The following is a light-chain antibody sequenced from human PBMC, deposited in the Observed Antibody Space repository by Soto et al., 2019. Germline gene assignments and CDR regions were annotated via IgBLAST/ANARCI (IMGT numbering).Light chain of an antibody. Sequence: QSFLTQPPSVSGAPGQRVTISCTGSSSNIGAGYDVHYYQQLPGRAPKLLIYGNNNRPSGVPDRFSGSKSGTSASLAITGLRAEDEADYYCQSYDISLSGFVFGTGTKVTVL. CDR1: SSNIGAGYD. CDR2: GNN. J-gene: IGLJ1*01. V-gene: IGLV1-40*01. CDR3: QSYDISLSGFV.